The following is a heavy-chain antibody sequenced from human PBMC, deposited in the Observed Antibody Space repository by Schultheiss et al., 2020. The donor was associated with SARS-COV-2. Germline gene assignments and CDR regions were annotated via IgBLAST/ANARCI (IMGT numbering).Heavy chain of an antibody. D-gene: IGHD2-2*01. J-gene: IGHJ3*02. CDR1: GGTFSSYT. CDR2: ISAYNGNT. V-gene: IGHV1-18*01. CDR3: ASLLNIVVVPAAMPETFDI. Sequence: ASVKVSCKASGGTFSSYTISWVRQAPGQGLEWMGWISAYNGNTNYAQKLQGRVTMTTDTSTSTAYMELRSLRSDDTAVYYCASLLNIVVVPAAMPETFDIWGQGTMVTVSS.